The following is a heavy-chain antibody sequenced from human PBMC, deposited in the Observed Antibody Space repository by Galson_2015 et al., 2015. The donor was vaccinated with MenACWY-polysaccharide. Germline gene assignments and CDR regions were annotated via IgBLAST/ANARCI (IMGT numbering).Heavy chain of an antibody. Sequence: SVKVSCKASGGIFSTYAISWVRQAPGQGLERMGGIIPIFGTPKYAQKFQGRVTITADESTSAACMELSSLSSEDTAVYYCARYPWERDYYLYLLGAGAFDIWGQGTVVTVSS. CDR1: GGIFSTYA. CDR2: IIPIFGTP. D-gene: IGHD3-22*01. CDR3: ARYPWERDYYLYLLGAGAFDI. V-gene: IGHV1-69*13. J-gene: IGHJ3*02.